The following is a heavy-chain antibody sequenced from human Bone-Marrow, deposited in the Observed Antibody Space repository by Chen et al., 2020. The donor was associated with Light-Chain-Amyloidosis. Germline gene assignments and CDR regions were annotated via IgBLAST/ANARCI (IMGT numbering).Heavy chain of an antibody. CDR3: GRGAALRVYATAMIAGMDV. J-gene: IGHJ6*02. V-gene: IGHV1-2*02. CDR2: INPNRGST. CDR1: GYTFTGYY. D-gene: IGHD2-8*01. Sequence: VQLVQSGAEVKKPGASVKFSCKASGYTFTGYYMHWVRQAPGQGLEWMGWINPNRGSTTDGQKCEDRVTMTGDTAVSTACMGLSRLRSGETAVCWCGRGAALRVYATAMIAGMDVWGQGTTVTVSS.